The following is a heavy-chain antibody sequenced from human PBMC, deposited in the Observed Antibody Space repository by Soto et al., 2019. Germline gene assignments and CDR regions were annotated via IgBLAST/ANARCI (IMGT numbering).Heavy chain of an antibody. D-gene: IGHD3-3*01. Sequence: QVQLVQSGAEVKKPGASVKVSCKASGYTFTSYGISWVRQAPGQGREGMGWISAYNGNTNYAQKLQGRVTMTTDTSASTAYLERRGLNTDDTDGYNCARGRITTCGVVIPLHNWGEGTLAAVTS. V-gene: IGHV1-18*01. J-gene: IGHJ4*02. CDR2: ISAYNGNT. CDR1: GYTFTSYG. CDR3: ARGRITTCGVVIPLHN.